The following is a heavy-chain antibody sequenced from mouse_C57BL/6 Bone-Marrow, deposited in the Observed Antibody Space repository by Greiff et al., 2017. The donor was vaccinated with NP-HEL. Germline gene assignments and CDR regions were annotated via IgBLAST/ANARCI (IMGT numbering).Heavy chain of an antibody. CDR2: ISDGGSYT. Sequence: EVQRVESGGGLVKPGGSLKLSCAASGFTFSSYAMSWVRQTPEKRLEWVATISDGGSYTYYPDNVKGRFTISRDNAKNNLYLQMSHLKSEDTAMYYCARGHDYWGQGTTLTVSS. CDR3: ARGHDY. J-gene: IGHJ2*01. CDR1: GFTFSSYA. V-gene: IGHV5-4*01.